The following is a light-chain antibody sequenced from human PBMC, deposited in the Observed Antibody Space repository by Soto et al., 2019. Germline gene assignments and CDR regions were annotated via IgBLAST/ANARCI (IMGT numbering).Light chain of an antibody. CDR2: SND. J-gene: IGLJ1*01. CDR1: SSNIGSNP. Sequence: LTQPPSTSGTPGQRVTISCSGSSSNIGSNPVNWYQQLPGTAPKLLIYSNDRRPSGVPDRFSGSKSGTSASLAISGLQSEDEADYYCAAWDDTLNGPVFGTGTKLTVL. V-gene: IGLV1-44*01. CDR3: AAWDDTLNGPV.